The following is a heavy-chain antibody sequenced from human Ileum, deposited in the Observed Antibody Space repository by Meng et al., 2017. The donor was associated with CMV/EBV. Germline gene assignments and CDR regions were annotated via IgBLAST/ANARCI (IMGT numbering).Heavy chain of an antibody. CDR2: IRKKTNSYST. CDR3: IRAEGNNYGSHYYFDY. J-gene: IGHJ4*02. V-gene: IGHV3-72*01. Sequence: TFSDHYRDWVRQAPGKGLEWVARIRKKTNSYSTEYAASVKGRFTISRDDSKNSLYLQMNSLKTEDTAVYYCIRAEGNNYGSHYYFDYWGQGTLVTVSS. D-gene: IGHD5-18*01. CDR1: TFSDHY.